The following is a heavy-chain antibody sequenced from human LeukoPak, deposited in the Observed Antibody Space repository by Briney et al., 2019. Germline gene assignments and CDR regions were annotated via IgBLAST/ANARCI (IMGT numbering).Heavy chain of an antibody. D-gene: IGHD1-7*01. V-gene: IGHV3-15*01. CDR3: TTAKYNWNYVLDF. CDR1: GITFSNAW. CDR2: IKSKTDGGTT. Sequence: PGGSLGLSCAASGITFSNAWMSWVRQAPGKGLEWVGRIKSKTDGGTTDYAAPVKGRFTISRDDSKNTLYLQMNSLKTEDTAVYYCTTAKYNWNYVLDFWGQGTLVTVSS. J-gene: IGHJ4*02.